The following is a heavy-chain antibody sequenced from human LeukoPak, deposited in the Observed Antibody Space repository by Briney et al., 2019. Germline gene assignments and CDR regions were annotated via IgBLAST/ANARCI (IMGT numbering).Heavy chain of an antibody. CDR3: AREVVVAGKGGFDY. J-gene: IGHJ4*02. CDR1: GGSLSSVGYY. D-gene: IGHD6-19*01. CDR2: IYYSGST. Sequence: PSETLSLTCTVSGGSLSSVGYYWVWIRQHPGKGLEWIGYIYYSGSTYYNPSLKSRVTISVDTSKNQFSLKLSSVTAADTAVYYCAREVVVAGKGGFDYWGQGTLVTVSS. V-gene: IGHV4-31*03.